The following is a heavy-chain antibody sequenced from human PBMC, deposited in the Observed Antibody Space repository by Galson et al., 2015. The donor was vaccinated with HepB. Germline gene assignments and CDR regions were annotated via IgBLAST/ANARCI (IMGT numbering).Heavy chain of an antibody. J-gene: IGHJ3*02. Sequence: SLRLSCAASGFTFSNVWMSWVRQAPGKGLEWVGRIKSKSDGGTIDYAATVKGRFTISRDDSKNTLYLQTNSLKTEDTAVYYCTTAWGGYYDSRGYFHDAFDIWGQGTMVTVSS. CDR2: IKSKSDGGTI. CDR3: TTAWGGYYDSRGYFHDAFDI. D-gene: IGHD3-22*01. V-gene: IGHV3-15*01. CDR1: GFTFSNVW.